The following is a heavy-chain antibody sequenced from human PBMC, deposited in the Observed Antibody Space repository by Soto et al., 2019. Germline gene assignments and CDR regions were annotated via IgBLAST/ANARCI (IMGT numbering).Heavy chain of an antibody. Sequence: QVQLVQSGAAVKKPGSSVKVSCKASGGTFSSYAISWVRQAPGQGLEWMGVIIPIFGTAHYAQKFQGRVTITADKSTSTAYMELSSLRSEDTAVYYCARVKWLVQHYYYGMDVWGQGTTVTVSS. V-gene: IGHV1-69*06. J-gene: IGHJ6*02. CDR3: ARVKWLVQHYYYGMDV. CDR2: IIPIFGTA. D-gene: IGHD6-19*01. CDR1: GGTFSSYA.